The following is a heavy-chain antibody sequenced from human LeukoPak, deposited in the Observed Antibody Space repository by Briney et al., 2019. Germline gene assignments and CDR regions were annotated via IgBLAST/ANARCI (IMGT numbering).Heavy chain of an antibody. J-gene: IGHJ5*02. Sequence: GASVKVSCKASSYTFTSYGISWVRQAPGQGLEWMGWISAYNGNTNYAQKLQGRVTMTTDTSTSTAYMELRSLRSDDTAVYYCARVTQGYSYGPNWFDPWGQGTLVTVSS. V-gene: IGHV1-18*01. D-gene: IGHD5-18*01. CDR1: SYTFTSYG. CDR2: ISAYNGNT. CDR3: ARVTQGYSYGPNWFDP.